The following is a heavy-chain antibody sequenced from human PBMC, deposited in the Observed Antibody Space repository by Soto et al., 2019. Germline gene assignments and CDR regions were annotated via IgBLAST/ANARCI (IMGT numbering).Heavy chain of an antibody. Sequence: QVQLLQSGAEVKKPGSSVKVSCKSSGGTFTTYTINWVRLAAGQGLEWMGGVIPVRNSSHVAQKLQERVTLSVDEATTTEYMELRSLRSDDTDVYYCAGGDNTGLSEMKYWGQGTLVTVSS. CDR3: AGGDNTGLSEMKY. J-gene: IGHJ4*02. D-gene: IGHD6-19*01. CDR1: GGTFTTYT. CDR2: VIPVRNSS. V-gene: IGHV1-69*01.